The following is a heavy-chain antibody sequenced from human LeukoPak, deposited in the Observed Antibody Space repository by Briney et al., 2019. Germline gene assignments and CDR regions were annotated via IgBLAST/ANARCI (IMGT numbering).Heavy chain of an antibody. D-gene: IGHD1-7*01. CDR2: IYSGGST. CDR3: ARVISTTQYYFDY. CDR1: GFTVSSNY. Sequence: GGSLRLSCAASGFTVSSNYMSWVRQAPGKGLEWVSVIYSGGSTYYAGSVKGRFTISRDNSKNTLYLQMNSLRAEDTAVYYCARVISTTQYYFDYWGQGTLVTVSS. J-gene: IGHJ4*02. V-gene: IGHV3-66*01.